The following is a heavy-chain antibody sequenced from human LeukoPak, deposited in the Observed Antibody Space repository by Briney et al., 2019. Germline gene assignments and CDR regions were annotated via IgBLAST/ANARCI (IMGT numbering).Heavy chain of an antibody. CDR1: GFTFTKYA. V-gene: IGHV3-23*01. CDR3: VREDSNYPRNWFDS. CDR2: ISDRGDAT. Sequence: GASLRLSCAVSGFTFTKYAVSWVRQGPEKGLEWVSAISDRGDATYYADSVKGRFTISRDSSKNTVYLQMNSLRVEDAAVYYCVREDSNYPRNWFDSWGQGTLVTVSS. J-gene: IGHJ5*01. D-gene: IGHD4-11*01.